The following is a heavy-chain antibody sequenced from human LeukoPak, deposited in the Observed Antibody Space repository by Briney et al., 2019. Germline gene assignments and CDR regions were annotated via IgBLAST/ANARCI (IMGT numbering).Heavy chain of an antibody. D-gene: IGHD6-6*01. CDR1: GGTSSSYG. J-gene: IGHJ6*02. V-gene: IGHV1-69*13. CDR3: ARLDEYSSSSRYYGMDV. CDR2: IIPIFGTA. Sequence: SVKVSCKASGGTSSSYGISWVRQAPGQGLEWMGGIIPIFGTANYAQKFQGRVTITADESTSTAYMELSSLRSEDTAAYYCARLDEYSSSSRYYGMDVWGQGTTVTVSS.